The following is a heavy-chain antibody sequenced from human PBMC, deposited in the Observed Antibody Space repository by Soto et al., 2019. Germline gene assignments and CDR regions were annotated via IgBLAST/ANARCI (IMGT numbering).Heavy chain of an antibody. Sequence: PGGSLRLSCAATGVSFGFNALSWVRQAPGKGLDWVSSISAGGVSTNYADSVRGRFTISRDNSKNSLYLQLNNLRVDDTAVYYCAKVGPSYYYGMDVWGQGTTVTVS. CDR1: GVSFGFNA. V-gene: IGHV3-23*01. J-gene: IGHJ6*02. CDR2: ISAGGVST. D-gene: IGHD1-26*01. CDR3: AKVGPSYYYGMDV.